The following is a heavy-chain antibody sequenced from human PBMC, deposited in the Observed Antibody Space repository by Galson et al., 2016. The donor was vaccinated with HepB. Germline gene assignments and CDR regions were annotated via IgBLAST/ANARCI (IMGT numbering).Heavy chain of an antibody. CDR1: GYNFTNYW. D-gene: IGHD3-3*02. CDR3: ARRGCSFGATDLHY. J-gene: IGHJ4*02. V-gene: IGHV5-51*01. CDR2: IYTGDSNT. Sequence: QSGAEVKKPGESLTISCKASGYNFTNYWIGWVRQMPGKGLELMGIIYTGDSNTRYSPSVQGQVTISADKSISTAYLQWNSLKASDTAIYYCARRGCSFGATDLHYWGQGTLVIVSS.